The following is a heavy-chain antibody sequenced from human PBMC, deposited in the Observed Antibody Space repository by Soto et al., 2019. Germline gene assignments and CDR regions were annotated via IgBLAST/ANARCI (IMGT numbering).Heavy chain of an antibody. J-gene: IGHJ6*03. D-gene: IGHD6-19*01. Sequence: GGSLRLSCAASGFTFSSYAMSWVRQAPGKGLEWVSAISGSGGSTYYADSVKGRFTISRDNSKNTLYLQMNSLRAEDTAVYYCAKDGIAVAPGTYYYYYYYMDVWGKGTTVTVSS. CDR2: ISGSGGST. CDR3: AKDGIAVAPGTYYYYYYYMDV. V-gene: IGHV3-23*01. CDR1: GFTFSSYA.